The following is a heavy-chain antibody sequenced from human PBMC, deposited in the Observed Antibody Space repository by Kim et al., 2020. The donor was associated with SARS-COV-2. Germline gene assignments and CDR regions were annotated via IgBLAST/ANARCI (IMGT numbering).Heavy chain of an antibody. CDR3: ARRGYTAILYYFDY. CDR2: ISYDGGNK. D-gene: IGHD5-18*01. J-gene: IGHJ4*02. CDR1: GFTFSSYA. V-gene: IGHV3-30*04. Sequence: GGSLRLSCAASGFTFSSYAMHCVRQAPGKGLEWVAFISYDGGNKYYADSVKGRFTISRDNSKNTLYLQMNSLRAEDTAVYYCARRGYTAILYYFDYWGQGALVTVSS.